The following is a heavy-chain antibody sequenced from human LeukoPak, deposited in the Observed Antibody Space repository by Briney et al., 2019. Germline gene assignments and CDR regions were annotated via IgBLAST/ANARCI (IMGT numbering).Heavy chain of an antibody. Sequence: GGSLRLSCAASEFTFSNYVMHWVRQAPGKGLEWVAVISYDGSNKYYADSVKGRFTISRDNSKNTLYLQMNSLRAEDTAVYYCTLWFGEGMDYWGQGTPVTVSS. J-gene: IGHJ4*02. CDR2: ISYDGSNK. D-gene: IGHD3-10*01. CDR3: TLWFGEGMDY. CDR1: EFTFSNYV. V-gene: IGHV3-30*04.